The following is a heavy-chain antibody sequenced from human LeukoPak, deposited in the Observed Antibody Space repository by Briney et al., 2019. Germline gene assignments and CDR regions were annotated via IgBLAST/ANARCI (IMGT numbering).Heavy chain of an antibody. J-gene: IGHJ6*02. D-gene: IGHD3-9*01. V-gene: IGHV4-59*08. CDR1: GGSISSYY. Sequence: SETLSLTRTVSGGSISSYYWSWIRQPPGKGLEWIGYIYYSGSTNYNPSLKSRVTISVDTSKNQFSLKLSSVTAADTAVYYCARFEYYYYGMDVWGQGTTVTVSS. CDR2: IYYSGST. CDR3: ARFEYYYYGMDV.